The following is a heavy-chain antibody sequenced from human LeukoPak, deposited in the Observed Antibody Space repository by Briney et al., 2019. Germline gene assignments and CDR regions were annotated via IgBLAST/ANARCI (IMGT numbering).Heavy chain of an antibody. CDR1: GFTFSSYA. CDR2: ISGSGGST. D-gene: IGHD1-1*01. CDR3: AKYRYWKALYGQGHYFDY. Sequence: GGSLRLSCAASGFTFSSYAMSWVRQAPGKGLEWVSAISGSGGSTYYADSVKGRFTISRDNSKNTLYLQMNSLRAEDTAVYYCAKYRYWKALYGQGHYFDYWGQGTLVTVSS. J-gene: IGHJ4*02. V-gene: IGHV3-23*01.